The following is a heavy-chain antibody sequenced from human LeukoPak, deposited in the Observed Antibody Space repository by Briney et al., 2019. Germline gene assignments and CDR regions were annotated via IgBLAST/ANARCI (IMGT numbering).Heavy chain of an antibody. CDR1: GYTFTSYY. CDR2: INPSGGST. Sequence: GASVKVSCKASGYTFTSYYMHWVRQAPGQGLEWMGIINPSGGSTSYAQKFQGRVTMTRDTSTSTVYMELSSLRSEDTAVYYCARGDCGGDCSHLYYYGMDVWGQGTTVTVSS. D-gene: IGHD2-21*02. J-gene: IGHJ6*02. CDR3: ARGDCGGDCSHLYYYGMDV. V-gene: IGHV1-46*01.